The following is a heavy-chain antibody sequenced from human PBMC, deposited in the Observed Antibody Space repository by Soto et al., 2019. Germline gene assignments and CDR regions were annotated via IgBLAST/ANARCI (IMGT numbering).Heavy chain of an antibody. CDR3: AKETTMVTASDY. Sequence: GGSLRLSCAASGYTFSSYAMSWVRQAPGKGLEWVSAISGSGGSTYYADSVKGRFTISRDNSKNTLFLQMNSLRAEDTAVYYCAKETTMVTASDYWGQGTLVTVSS. CDR1: GYTFSSYA. J-gene: IGHJ4*02. V-gene: IGHV3-23*01. D-gene: IGHD5-18*01. CDR2: ISGSGGST.